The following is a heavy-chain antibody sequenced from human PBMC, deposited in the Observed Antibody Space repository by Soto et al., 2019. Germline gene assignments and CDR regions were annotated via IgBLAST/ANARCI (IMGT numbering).Heavy chain of an antibody. V-gene: IGHV3-30*18. Sequence: GGSLRLSCAASGFTFSSYGMHWVRQAPGKGLEWVAVISYNGSNKYYADSVKGRFTISRDNSKNTLYLQMNSLRAEDTAVYYCAKEPGGGYSGYDLDYYYGMDVWGQGTTVTVSS. CDR2: ISYNGSNK. J-gene: IGHJ6*02. D-gene: IGHD5-12*01. CDR3: AKEPGGGYSGYDLDYYYGMDV. CDR1: GFTFSSYG.